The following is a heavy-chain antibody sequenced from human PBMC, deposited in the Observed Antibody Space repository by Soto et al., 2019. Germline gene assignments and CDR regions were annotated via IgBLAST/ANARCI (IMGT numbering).Heavy chain of an antibody. CDR3: ARSHRDYAGY. CDR1: GYTFTSYG. Sequence: QVQLVQSGAEVKKPGASVKVSCKASGYTFTSYGISWVRQAPGQGLEWMGWISAYYGNTNYAQKLQGRVTMTADTPTRTAYMELRSLSSEETVVYCCARSHRDYAGYWGQITLV. V-gene: IGHV1-18*01. CDR2: ISAYYGNT. J-gene: IGHJ4*02. D-gene: IGHD2-2*01.